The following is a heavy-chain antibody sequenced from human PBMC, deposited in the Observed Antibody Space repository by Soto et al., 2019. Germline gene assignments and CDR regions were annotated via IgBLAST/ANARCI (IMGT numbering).Heavy chain of an antibody. CDR2: ISAYNGNT. CDR3: ARASQLPQTNWFDP. D-gene: IGHD2-2*01. J-gene: IGHJ5*02. Sequence: ASVKVSCKASGYTFTSYGISWVRQAPGQGLEWMGWISAYNGNTNYAQKLQGRVTMTTDTSTSTAYMKLRSLKSEDTAVYYCARASQLPQTNWFDPWGKGTLVTVSS. V-gene: IGHV1-18*01. CDR1: GYTFTSYG.